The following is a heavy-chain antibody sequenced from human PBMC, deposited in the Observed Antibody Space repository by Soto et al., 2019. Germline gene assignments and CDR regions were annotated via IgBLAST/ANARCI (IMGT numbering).Heavy chain of an antibody. Sequence: QAQLQTSGPGLVKPSETLSLTFTVSSVSINSFTNHYCSWIRQPPGKGLEWVGYISKTGFTSYNPSLRSRVTLSVDTSKNQFSLKLTSVTAADTALYFCATQGFGNLHGLVDVWGQGTTVTVSS. V-gene: IGHV4-59*08. CDR3: ATQGFGNLHGLVDV. CDR1: SVSINSFTNHY. J-gene: IGHJ6*02. D-gene: IGHD3-10*01. CDR2: ISKTGFT.